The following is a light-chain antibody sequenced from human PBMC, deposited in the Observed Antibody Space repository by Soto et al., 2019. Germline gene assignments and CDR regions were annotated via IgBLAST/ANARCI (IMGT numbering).Light chain of an antibody. CDR3: CSYAGSSTSWV. V-gene: IGLV2-23*02. Sequence: QSALTQPASVSGSPGQSLTISCTGTSSDLGSYNLVSWYQQHPGKAPKLMIYEVNKRPSGVSNRFSASKSGNTASLTISGLQTEDEADYYCCSYAGSSTSWVFGGGTQLT. J-gene: IGLJ3*02. CDR1: SSDLGSYNL. CDR2: EVN.